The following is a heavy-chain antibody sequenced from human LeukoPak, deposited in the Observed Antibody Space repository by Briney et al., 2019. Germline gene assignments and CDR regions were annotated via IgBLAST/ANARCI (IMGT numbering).Heavy chain of an antibody. D-gene: IGHD3-10*01. CDR1: GFTFSSHA. J-gene: IGHJ4*02. CDR2: ISGSGGST. CDR3: AKGYYYGTGSYSTFDY. Sequence: GGSLRLSCAASGFTFSSHALSWLRQAPGKGLEWVSTISGSGGSTYYADSVKGRFTISRDNSKNTLYVQMSSLRADDTAVYYCAKGYYYGTGSYSTFDYWRQGTLVTVSP. V-gene: IGHV3-23*01.